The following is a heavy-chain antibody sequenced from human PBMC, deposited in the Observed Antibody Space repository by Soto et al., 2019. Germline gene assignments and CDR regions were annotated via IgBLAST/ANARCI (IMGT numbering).Heavy chain of an antibody. CDR2: TYYRSKWYS. Sequence: PSQTLSLTCVISGDSVSSNLASWSWIRQSPSRGLEWLGRTYYRSKWYSYYAQSVKSRLTINPDTSKNKFSLHLSSVTPEDTAVYYCARHSRYCSRTSCYAAYYYGMYAWGQGATVTAAS. CDR3: ARHSRYCSRTSCYAAYYYGMYA. V-gene: IGHV6-1*01. D-gene: IGHD2-2*01. J-gene: IGHJ6*02. CDR1: GDSVSSNLAS.